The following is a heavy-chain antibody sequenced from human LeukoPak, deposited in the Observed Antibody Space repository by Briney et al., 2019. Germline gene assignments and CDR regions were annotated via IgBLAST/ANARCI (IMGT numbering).Heavy chain of an antibody. J-gene: IGHJ4*02. CDR3: ARDGFSSGWYGYFDY. V-gene: IGHV3-48*01. CDR1: GFTFSSYS. Sequence: GGSLRLSCAASGFTFSSYSMNWVRQAPGKGLEWVSYISSSSSTIYYADSVKGRFTISRDNSKNTLYLQMNSLRAEDTAVYYCARDGFSSGWYGYFDYWGQGTLVTVSS. CDR2: ISSSSSTI. D-gene: IGHD6-19*01.